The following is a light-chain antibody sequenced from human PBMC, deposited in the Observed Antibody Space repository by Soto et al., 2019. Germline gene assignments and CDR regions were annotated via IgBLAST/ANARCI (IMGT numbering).Light chain of an antibody. Sequence: EIVLTQSPGTLSLSPGERATLSCRASQNLGSSYLAWYQQKPGQAPRLLIYGASTRATGIPDRFSGSGSGTDFTVTISRLEPEDCALYYCQQYCNSPTFGQWTKVEIK. CDR3: QQYCNSPT. CDR2: GAS. V-gene: IGKV3-20*01. CDR1: QNLGSSY. J-gene: IGKJ1*01.